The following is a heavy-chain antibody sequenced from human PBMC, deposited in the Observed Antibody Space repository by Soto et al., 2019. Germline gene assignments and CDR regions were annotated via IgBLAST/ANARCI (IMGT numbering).Heavy chain of an antibody. Sequence: ASVKVSCKASGYTFTSYGISWLRQPPGQGLEWMGWIGAYNGNTNYAQKLQGRVTMTTDTSTSTAYMELRSPRSDDTAVYYCARETRQQLASDYWGQGTLVTVSS. CDR3: ARETRQQLASDY. CDR1: GYTFTSYG. V-gene: IGHV1-18*01. CDR2: IGAYNGNT. D-gene: IGHD6-13*01. J-gene: IGHJ4*02.